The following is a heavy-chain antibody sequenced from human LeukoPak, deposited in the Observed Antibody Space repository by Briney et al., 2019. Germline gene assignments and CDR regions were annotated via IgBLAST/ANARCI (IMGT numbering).Heavy chain of an antibody. V-gene: IGHV4-34*01. J-gene: IGHJ4*02. CDR2: INHSGST. Sequence: SETLSLTCAVYGGSFSGYYWSWIRQPPGKGLEWIGEINHSGSTNYNPSLKSRVTISVDTSRNQFSLKLSSVTAADTAVYYCARRWLHRKGFDYWGQGTLVTVSS. CDR1: GGSFSGYY. CDR3: ARRWLHRKGFDY. D-gene: IGHD5-24*01.